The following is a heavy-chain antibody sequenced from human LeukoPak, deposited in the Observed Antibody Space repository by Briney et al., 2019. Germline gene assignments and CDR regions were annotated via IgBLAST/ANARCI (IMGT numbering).Heavy chain of an antibody. CDR2: VYSGGST. D-gene: IGHD3-22*01. CDR3: AKNITMMVF. J-gene: IGHJ4*02. V-gene: IGHV3-53*01. CDR1: GFTVSSDY. Sequence: GGSLRLSCAASGFTVSSDYMTWVRQAPGKGLEWVSFVYSGGSTYYEDSVKGRFTISRDKSVDTVYLQMNGLKTEDTAVYYCAKNITMMVFWGQGTLVTVSS.